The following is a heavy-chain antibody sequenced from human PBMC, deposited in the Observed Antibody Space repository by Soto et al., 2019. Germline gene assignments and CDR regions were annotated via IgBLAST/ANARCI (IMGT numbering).Heavy chain of an antibody. D-gene: IGHD2-15*01. Sequence: GESLKISCKGSGYSFTTYWIGWVRQMPGKGLEWMGIVYPGDSETRYSPSFQGQVTISADKPISTAYLQWSSLKASDTAMYYCARRNCSGGSCYREYYFDYWGQGTLVTVSS. CDR3: ARRNCSGGSCYREYYFDY. J-gene: IGHJ4*02. CDR1: GYSFTTYW. CDR2: VYPGDSET. V-gene: IGHV5-51*01.